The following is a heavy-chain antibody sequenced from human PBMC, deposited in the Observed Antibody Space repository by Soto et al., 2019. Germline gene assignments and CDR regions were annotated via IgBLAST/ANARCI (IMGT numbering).Heavy chain of an antibody. CDR1: GFTFSSYA. CDR3: VRDRSEFELRFWTFDY. D-gene: IGHD3-3*01. CDR2: ISYDGSNK. J-gene: IGHJ4*02. V-gene: IGHV3-30-3*01. Sequence: GGSLRLSCAASGFTFSSYATHWVRQAPGKGLEWVAVISYDGSNKYYADSVKGRFTISRDNSKNTLYLQMNSLRAEDTAVYYCVRDRSEFELRFWTFDYGGQGTLVTVSS.